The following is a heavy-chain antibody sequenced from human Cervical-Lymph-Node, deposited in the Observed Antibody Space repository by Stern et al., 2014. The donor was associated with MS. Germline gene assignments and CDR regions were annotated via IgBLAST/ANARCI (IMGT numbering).Heavy chain of an antibody. J-gene: IGHJ4*02. CDR2: ISFDGTTK. V-gene: IGHV3-30-3*01. CDR3: ARERGGGSGYHLDY. D-gene: IGHD3-22*01. CDR1: GFTFNNYA. Sequence: VQLVESGGGVVQPGRSLRLSCAASGFTFNNYAIHWVRQAPGKGLEWVADISFDGTTKYYAGSMQGRFTISRDNSKNTLYLQMNSLRPEDTALYYCARERGGGSGYHLDYWGQGTLVTVSS.